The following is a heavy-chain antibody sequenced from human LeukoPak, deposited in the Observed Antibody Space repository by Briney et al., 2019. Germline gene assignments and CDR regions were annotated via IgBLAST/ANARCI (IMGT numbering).Heavy chain of an antibody. CDR1: GFTFSNTN. Sequence: PGGSVRLSCAASGFTFSNTNMNWVRQAPGKGLKWVSFISASSNYIYYADSVKGRFTISRDNAQNSLYLQMNSLRAEDTAVYFCARVVNGYVDYWGQGAQVTVSS. J-gene: IGHJ4*02. CDR3: ARVVNGYVDY. CDR2: ISASSNYI. D-gene: IGHD2-8*01. V-gene: IGHV3-21*06.